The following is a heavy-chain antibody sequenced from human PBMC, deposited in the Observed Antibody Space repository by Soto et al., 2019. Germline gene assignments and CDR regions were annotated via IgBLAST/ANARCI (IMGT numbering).Heavy chain of an antibody. CDR2: IHRASTYI. J-gene: IGHJ4*02. CDR3: ARRAVTTYHFFDY. Sequence: GGSLRLSCATSGFTFSSFDMDWVRQAPGKGLEWVSSIHRASTYIYCADSVRGRFTISRDNAKSSLYLQMNSPTVEDTAVYYCARRAVTTYHFFDYWGQGALVTVSS. CDR1: GFTFSSFD. D-gene: IGHD4-17*01. V-gene: IGHV3-21*06.